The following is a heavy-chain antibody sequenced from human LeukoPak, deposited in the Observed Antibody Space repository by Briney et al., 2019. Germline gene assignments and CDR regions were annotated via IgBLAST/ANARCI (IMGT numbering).Heavy chain of an antibody. J-gene: IGHJ4*02. CDR1: GASFSSPSHY. CDR2: FYFNKNT. V-gene: IGHV4-39*07. Sequence: SETLSLTCTVSGASFSSPSHYWVWVRQFPEKKLEWIGGFYFNKNTYYNPSLQNRITIYVDTSNTQFSLMLASVTAAHTAVYYCARLEGSGLTDYWGEGTLVTVSS. CDR3: ARLEGSGLTDY. D-gene: IGHD3-10*01.